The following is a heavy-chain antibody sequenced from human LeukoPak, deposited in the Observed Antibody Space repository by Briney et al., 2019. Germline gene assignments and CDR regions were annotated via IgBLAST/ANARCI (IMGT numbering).Heavy chain of an antibody. D-gene: IGHD5-12*01. CDR1: GFTFSSYG. CDR2: IRYDGSNK. J-gene: IGHJ4*02. V-gene: IGHV3-30*02. Sequence: PGGSLRLSCAASGFTFSSYGMHWVRQAPGKGLEWVAFIRYDGSNKYYADSVKGRFTISRDNSKNTLYLQMNSLRAEDTAVYYCAKDGEYSGYDLPPYYFDYWGQGTLVTVSS. CDR3: AKDGEYSGYDLPPYYFDY.